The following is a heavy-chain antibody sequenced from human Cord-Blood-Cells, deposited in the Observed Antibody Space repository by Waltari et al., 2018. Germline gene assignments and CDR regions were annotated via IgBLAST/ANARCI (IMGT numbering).Heavy chain of an antibody. D-gene: IGHD3-16*01. Sequence: VQLVESGGGLVQPGGSLRLSCAASGFTVSSNYMSWVRQAPGKGLEWVSVIYSGGSTYYADSVKGRFTISRDNSKNTLYLQMNSLRAEDTAVYYCARDVGDAGGYYFDYWGQGTLVTVSS. V-gene: IGHV3-66*01. CDR3: ARDVGDAGGYYFDY. CDR1: GFTVSSNY. J-gene: IGHJ4*02. CDR2: IYSGGST.